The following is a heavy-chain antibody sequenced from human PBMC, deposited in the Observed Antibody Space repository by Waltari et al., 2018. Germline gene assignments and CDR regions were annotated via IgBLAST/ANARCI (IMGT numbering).Heavy chain of an antibody. D-gene: IGHD3-3*01. Sequence: QVQLVQSGAEVKKPGASVKVSCKASGYTFSSYAISWVRQAPGQGLEWMGGIIPIFGTANYAQKFQGRVTITADESTSTAYMELSSLRSEDTAVYYCARAVADFWSGYLPFDYWGQGTLVTVSS. CDR2: IIPIFGTA. CDR3: ARAVADFWSGYLPFDY. CDR1: GYTFSSYA. J-gene: IGHJ4*02. V-gene: IGHV1-69*13.